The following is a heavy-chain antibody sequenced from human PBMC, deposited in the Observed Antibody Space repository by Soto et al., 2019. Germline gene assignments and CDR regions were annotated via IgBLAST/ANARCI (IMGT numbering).Heavy chain of an antibody. Sequence: QVQLVQSGAEVKKPGASVKVSCRPSGYTFTDYYIHWVRQAPGQGLEWMGWVDPNSGGTRDAQNCQGRVTMTRDTSTSTVYRELNWLRSDDSALYYWARDNYGPIDYWGQGTLVTVSS. J-gene: IGHJ4*02. V-gene: IGHV1-2*02. CDR3: ARDNYGPIDY. CDR2: VDPNSGGT. D-gene: IGHD3-16*01. CDR1: GYTFTDYY.